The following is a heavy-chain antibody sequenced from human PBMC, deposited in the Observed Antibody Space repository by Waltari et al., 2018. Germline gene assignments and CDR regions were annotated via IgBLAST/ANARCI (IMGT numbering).Heavy chain of an antibody. Sequence: QVQLVQSGAEVKKPGASVKVSCKASGYTFTSSYMHWVRQAPGQGLEWMGIINPSGGSTSYAQKFQGRVTMTRDTSTSTVYMELSSLRSEDTAVYYCARDNGGYYNSNGVFDYWGQGTLVTVSS. D-gene: IGHD2-8*01. J-gene: IGHJ4*02. CDR1: GYTFTSSY. CDR2: INPSGGST. CDR3: ARDNGGYYNSNGVFDY. V-gene: IGHV1-46*01.